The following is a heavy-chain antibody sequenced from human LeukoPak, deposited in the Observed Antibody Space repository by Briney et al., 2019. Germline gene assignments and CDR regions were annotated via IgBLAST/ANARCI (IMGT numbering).Heavy chain of an antibody. CDR3: AKDGYYDSSAYYYVRYFDL. J-gene: IGHJ2*01. CDR1: GFTFSSYS. D-gene: IGHD3-22*01. CDR2: ISGWSSTT. V-gene: IGHV3-48*04. Sequence: PGGSLRLSCAASGFTFSSYSMNWVRQAPGKGLEWASYISGWSSTTYYADSVKGRFTISRDNTKNSLYLQMNSLRAEDTAVYYCAKDGYYDSSAYYYVRYFDLWGSGTLVTVSS.